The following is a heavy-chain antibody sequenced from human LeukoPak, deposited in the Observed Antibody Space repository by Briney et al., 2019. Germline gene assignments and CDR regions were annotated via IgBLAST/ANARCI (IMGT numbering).Heavy chain of an antibody. CDR1: GFTVSSNY. CDR2: IKSKSYGATT. V-gene: IGHV3-15*01. J-gene: IGHJ4*02. D-gene: IGHD2-15*01. Sequence: GGSVRLSCAASGFTVSSNYMSWVRQAPGKGLEWVGHIKSKSYGATTDYAAPVKGRFAISRDDSTNTLYLQMISLKTEDTAVYYCTTGSASHWGQETLVTVSS. CDR3: TTGSASH.